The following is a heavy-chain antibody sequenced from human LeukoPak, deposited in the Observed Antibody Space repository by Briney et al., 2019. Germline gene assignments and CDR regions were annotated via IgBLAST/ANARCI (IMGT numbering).Heavy chain of an antibody. J-gene: IGHJ5*02. CDR1: GGSISSYY. V-gene: IGHV4-4*07. CDR2: IYTSGST. CDR3: ARDTGYSSSWYGGWWFDP. Sequence: NPSETLSLTCTVSGGSISSYYWSWIRQPAGKGLEWIGRIYTSGSTNYNPSLKSRVTMSVDTSKNQFSLKLSSVTAADTAVYYCARDTGYSSSWYGGWWFDPWGQGTLVTVSS. D-gene: IGHD6-13*01.